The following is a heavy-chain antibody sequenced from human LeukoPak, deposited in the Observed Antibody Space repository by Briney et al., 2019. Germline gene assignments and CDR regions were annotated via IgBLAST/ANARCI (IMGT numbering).Heavy chain of an antibody. Sequence: ASVKVSCKASGYTFTGYYMHWVRQAPGQGLEWMGWINPNSGGTNYAQKFQGRVTMTRDTSISTAYMELSRLRSDDTAVYYCARDWDTVTTWSSVDYWGQGTLVTVSS. CDR2: INPNSGGT. D-gene: IGHD4-17*01. V-gene: IGHV1-2*02. J-gene: IGHJ4*02. CDR1: GYTFTGYY. CDR3: ARDWDTVTTWSSVDY.